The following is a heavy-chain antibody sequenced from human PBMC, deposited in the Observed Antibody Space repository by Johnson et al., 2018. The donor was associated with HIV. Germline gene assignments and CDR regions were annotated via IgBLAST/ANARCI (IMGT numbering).Heavy chain of an antibody. D-gene: IGHD6-19*01. Sequence: QVQLVESGGGVVQPGRSLRLSCAASGFTFSSFGMHWVRQAPGKGLEWVAVVSDHGRTTYFADSVKGRFTISRYNSKNPLYLQMNSLSAEDTAGYYCARAGAVGFDAFDIWGQGTMVTVSS. CDR3: ARAGAVGFDAFDI. J-gene: IGHJ3*02. V-gene: IGHV3-30*03. CDR2: VSDHGRTT. CDR1: GFTFSSFG.